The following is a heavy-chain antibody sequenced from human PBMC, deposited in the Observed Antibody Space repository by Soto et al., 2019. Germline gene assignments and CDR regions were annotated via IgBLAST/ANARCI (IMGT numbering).Heavy chain of an antibody. D-gene: IGHD6-19*01. Sequence: LSLTCAVSGYSISSGYYWGWIRQPPGKGLEWIGSIYHSGSTYYNPSLKSRVTISVDTSKNQFSLKLSSVTAADTAVYYCARDAVAGTYHFDYWGQGTLVTVSS. CDR2: IYHSGST. V-gene: IGHV4-38-2*02. CDR3: ARDAVAGTYHFDY. J-gene: IGHJ4*02. CDR1: GYSISSGYY.